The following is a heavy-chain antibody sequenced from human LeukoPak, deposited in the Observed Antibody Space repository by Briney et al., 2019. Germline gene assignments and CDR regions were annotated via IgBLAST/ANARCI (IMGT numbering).Heavy chain of an antibody. Sequence: SETLSLTCTVSGGSISSSSYFWGWIRQPPGKGLEWIGSIFYSGSTYYNPSLNSRVTISIDTSKNQFSLRLSSVTAADTAVYYCARQMDTVTADYWGQGTLVTVSS. D-gene: IGHD4-17*01. J-gene: IGHJ4*02. CDR2: IFYSGST. V-gene: IGHV4-39*01. CDR3: ARQMDTVTADY. CDR1: GGSISSSSYF.